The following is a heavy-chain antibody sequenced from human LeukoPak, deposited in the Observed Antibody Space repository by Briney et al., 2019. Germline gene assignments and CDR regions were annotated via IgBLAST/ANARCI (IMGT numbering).Heavy chain of an antibody. J-gene: IGHJ5*02. V-gene: IGHV4-34*01. CDR2: INHSGST. CDR3: AREADRWFDP. Sequence: SETLSLTCAVYGGSFSGYYWSWIRQPPGKGLEWIGEINHSGSTNYNPSLESRVTISVDTSKNQFSLKLSSVTAADTAVYYCAREADRWFDPWGQGTLVTVSS. CDR1: GGSFSGYY.